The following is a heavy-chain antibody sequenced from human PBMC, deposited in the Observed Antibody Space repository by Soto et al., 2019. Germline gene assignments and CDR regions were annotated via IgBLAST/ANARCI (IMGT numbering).Heavy chain of an antibody. V-gene: IGHV4-39*01. CDR1: GASITRSSYY. Sequence: QLQLHESGPGLVKPSETLSLTCSVSGASITRSSYYWAWIRQPPGKGLEWIARIHSHRGSTYYDPSLTGRVLISVDTSKNHFSLNLSSVTAADTADYYGAGPGDAYGWDVWGQGTTVTVSS. CDR3: AGPGDAYGWDV. J-gene: IGHJ6*02. CDR2: IHSHRGST. D-gene: IGHD2-21*02.